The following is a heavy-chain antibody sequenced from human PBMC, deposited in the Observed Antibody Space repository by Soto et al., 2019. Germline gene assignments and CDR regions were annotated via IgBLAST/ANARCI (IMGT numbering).Heavy chain of an antibody. CDR1: GFTFDDYT. J-gene: IGHJ6*02. CDR3: AKDSGGSSWWSGSYYAMDV. CDR2: ISWDGGTT. D-gene: IGHD6-13*01. Sequence: GGSLTLSCAASGFTFDDYTMHWVRQAQGKGLEWVSLISWDGGTTYYADSVKGRFTISRDNSKTSLYLQMNSLRTEDTALYYCAKDSGGSSWWSGSYYAMDVWGQGTTVTLSS. V-gene: IGHV3-43*01.